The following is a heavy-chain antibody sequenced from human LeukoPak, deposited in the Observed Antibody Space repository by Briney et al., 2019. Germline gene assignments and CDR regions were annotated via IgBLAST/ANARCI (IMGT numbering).Heavy chain of an antibody. Sequence: SETLSLSCTVSGASFDNSYCWTWVRQPPGRRPEWIGTIYSSEFTYYSPSLRSRVTISADTSKNLSSLRLTSVTAADTAVYYCARGSDDYKLGNYWGQGILVTVSS. CDR2: IYSSEFT. CDR1: GASFDNSYC. D-gene: IGHD4/OR15-4a*01. V-gene: IGHV4-39*01. J-gene: IGHJ4*02. CDR3: ARGSDDYKLGNY.